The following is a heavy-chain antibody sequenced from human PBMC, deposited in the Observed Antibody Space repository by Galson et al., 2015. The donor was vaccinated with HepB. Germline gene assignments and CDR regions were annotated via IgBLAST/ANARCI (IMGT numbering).Heavy chain of an antibody. CDR2: ISYDGSTK. Sequence: SLRLSCAASGFTFSSNAMHWVRQAPGKGLEWVAVISYDGSTKYYADSVKGRFTISRDNSKNTLHLQMSSLGPEDTAVYYCARDQLLWFGESNGAFDIWGQGTKVTVSS. D-gene: IGHD3-10*01. J-gene: IGHJ3*02. V-gene: IGHV3-30-3*01. CDR3: ARDQLLWFGESNGAFDI. CDR1: GFTFSSNA.